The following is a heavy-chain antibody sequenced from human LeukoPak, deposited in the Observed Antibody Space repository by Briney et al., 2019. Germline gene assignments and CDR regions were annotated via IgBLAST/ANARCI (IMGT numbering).Heavy chain of an antibody. J-gene: IGHJ4*02. CDR2: VTGRGGST. CDR1: GFTFSNYA. CDR3: AKWGDFDILTGYYVSDF. V-gene: IGHV3-23*01. D-gene: IGHD3-9*01. Sequence: GESLRLSCVASGFTFSNYAMSWVRQAPGKRLEWFSAVTGRGGSTYYADSVKGRSTISRDNSRNTLFLQMNSLRAEDTAIYYCAKWGDFDILTGYYVSDFWGQGTLVTVSS.